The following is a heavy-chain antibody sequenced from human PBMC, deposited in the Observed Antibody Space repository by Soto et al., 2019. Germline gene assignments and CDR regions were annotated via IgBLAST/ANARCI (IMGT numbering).Heavy chain of an antibody. CDR3: ARGRGLDP. D-gene: IGHD3-10*01. CDR2: INHSGST. CDR1: GGSFSGYY. J-gene: IGHJ5*02. Sequence: QVPLQQWGAGLLKPSETLSLTCAVYGGSFSGYYWSWIRQPPGKGLEWIGEINHSGSTNYNPSLKSRVTISVDTSKNQFSLKLSSVTAADTAVYYCARGRGLDPWGQGTLVTVSS. V-gene: IGHV4-34*01.